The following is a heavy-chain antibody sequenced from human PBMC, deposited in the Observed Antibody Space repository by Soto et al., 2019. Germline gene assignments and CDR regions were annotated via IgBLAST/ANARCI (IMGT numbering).Heavy chain of an antibody. CDR1: GGSISSSSYY. J-gene: IGHJ6*02. CDR3: ARGPIVVTIWATWRAWLNYYYYGMDV. Sequence: SETLSLTCTVSGGSISSSSYYWGWIRQPPGKGLEWIGSIYYSGSTYYNPSLKSRVTISVDTSKNQFSLTLSSVTAADTAVSYCARGPIVVTIWATWRAWLNYYYYGMDVWGQGTTVTVAS. D-gene: IGHD5-12*01. V-gene: IGHV4-39*01. CDR2: IYYSGST.